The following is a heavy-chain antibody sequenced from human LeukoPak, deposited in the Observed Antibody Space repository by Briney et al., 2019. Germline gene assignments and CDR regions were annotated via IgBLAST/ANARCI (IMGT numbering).Heavy chain of an antibody. D-gene: IGHD7-27*01. J-gene: IGHJ5*01. CDR1: KFTFNSYW. CDR3: AGWGSQAPLNP. V-gene: IGHV3-7*01. Sequence: GGSLRLSCVASKFTFNSYWMNWVRQAPGKGLEWVANINSDGSEKYYMDSVKGRFTISRDNAKNSLYLQINSLRVEDTAVYYCAGWGSQAPLNPWDQGTLVTVSS. CDR2: INSDGSEK.